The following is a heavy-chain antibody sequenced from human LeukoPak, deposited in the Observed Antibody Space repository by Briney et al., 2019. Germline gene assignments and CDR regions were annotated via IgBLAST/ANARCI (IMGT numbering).Heavy chain of an antibody. Sequence: GGSLRLSCAASGFTFSNYWMTWVRHAPGKGLEWVASIKRDGTEKYSVDSVKGRFTISRDNAWNSLSLQMYSLRVEDTAVYYCARDLSALNSGSSLFDSWGQGTLVTVSS. D-gene: IGHD3-10*01. CDR2: IKRDGTEK. CDR3: ARDLSALNSGSSLFDS. CDR1: GFTFSNYW. J-gene: IGHJ4*02. V-gene: IGHV3-7*01.